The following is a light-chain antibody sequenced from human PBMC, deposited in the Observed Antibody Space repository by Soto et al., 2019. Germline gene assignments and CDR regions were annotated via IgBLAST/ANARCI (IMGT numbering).Light chain of an antibody. V-gene: IGKV1-5*03. J-gene: IGKJ1*01. Sequence: DIQMTQSPSSLSASVGDRVTITCRASESISSWLAWYQQKPGKAPKLLIFKASSLESGVPSRFSGSGSGTEFTVTVSSLQPDDFASYYCQQYNDDSRTFGQGTKVEIK. CDR3: QQYNDDSRT. CDR1: ESISSW. CDR2: KAS.